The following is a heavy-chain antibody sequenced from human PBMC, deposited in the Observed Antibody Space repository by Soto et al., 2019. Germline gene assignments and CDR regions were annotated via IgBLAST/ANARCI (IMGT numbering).Heavy chain of an antibody. CDR3: ARTMVRGVMTLQHYYYMDV. Sequence: EASVKVSCKASGYTFTNSDINWVRQATGQGLEWMGWMNPNSGNTGYAQKFQGRVTMASNTSISTAYMELSSLRAEDTAVYYCARTMVRGVMTLQHYYYMDVWGKGTTVTVSS. CDR2: MNPNSGNT. D-gene: IGHD3-10*01. CDR1: GYTFTNSD. V-gene: IGHV1-8*01. J-gene: IGHJ6*03.